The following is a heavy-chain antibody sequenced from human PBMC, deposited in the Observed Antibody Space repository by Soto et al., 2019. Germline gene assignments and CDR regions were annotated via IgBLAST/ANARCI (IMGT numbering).Heavy chain of an antibody. J-gene: IGHJ3*02. CDR1: GYPVTAYY. D-gene: IGHD3-3*01. CDR2: INPATGAA. V-gene: IGHV1-2*02. Sequence: QLHLVQSGAVVKKPGASVTVSCSASGYPVTAYYMHWVRQAPGRGLEWMGGINPATGAAKYTQTFQGRVTRTRGTSTSTVFMEPSGLTSEDTAVFYCARGGGVGVAGSAAFDMWGQGTLVTVSS. CDR3: ARGGGVGVAGSAAFDM.